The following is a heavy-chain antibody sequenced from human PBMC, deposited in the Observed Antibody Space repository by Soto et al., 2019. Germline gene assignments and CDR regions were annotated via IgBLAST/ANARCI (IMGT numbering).Heavy chain of an antibody. Sequence: QVQLVQSGGGVVQPGRSLKLSCVASGFTFSAYGMHWVRQAAGKGPEWVAVIASDGSVKYYADSVKGRFTISRDNSRDTLFLQMNSLRVEDTAVYYCAKNDDSFDYWGQGTLVTVSS. V-gene: IGHV3-30*18. D-gene: IGHD3-16*01. CDR2: IASDGSVK. CDR1: GFTFSAYG. J-gene: IGHJ4*02. CDR3: AKNDDSFDY.